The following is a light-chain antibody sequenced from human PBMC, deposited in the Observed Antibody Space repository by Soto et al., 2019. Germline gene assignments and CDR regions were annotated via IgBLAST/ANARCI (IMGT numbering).Light chain of an antibody. Sequence: DIQLTQSPSFLSASVGYRLTITCRASQGIDNSLAWYQQKPGNAPRLLIYDASTLQRGVPSIFSGSGSGTEFTLTINSLQPEDFATYYCQQFKSFPLTFGGGTKGDIK. CDR2: DAS. CDR1: QGIDNS. J-gene: IGKJ4*01. V-gene: IGKV1-9*01. CDR3: QQFKSFPLT.